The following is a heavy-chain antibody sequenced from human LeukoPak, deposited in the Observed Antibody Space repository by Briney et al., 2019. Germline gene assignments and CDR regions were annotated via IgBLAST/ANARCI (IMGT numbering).Heavy chain of an antibody. J-gene: IGHJ4*02. D-gene: IGHD4-11*01. CDR2: INRYGSA. V-gene: IGHV4-34*01. Sequence: PSETLSLTCAVYGGSFNTFYWSWIRQPPGKALEWIEQINRYGSANYNPSLKSRVAISLDTSKNQFSLKVTSVTAADTAVYYCARDSPYSPHDSWGQGSLVTVSS. CDR3: ARDSPYSPHDS. CDR1: GGSFNTFY.